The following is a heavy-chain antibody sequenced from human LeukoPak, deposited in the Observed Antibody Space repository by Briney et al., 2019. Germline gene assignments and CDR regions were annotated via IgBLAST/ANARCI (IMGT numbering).Heavy chain of an antibody. J-gene: IGHJ4*02. D-gene: IGHD2-2*01. CDR2: IKQDGSEK. V-gene: IGHV3-7*03. CDR3: AKSFQEDIVVVPAARSDFDY. CDR1: GFTFSSYW. Sequence: QSGGSLRLSCAASGFTFSSYWMSWVRQAPGKGLEWVANIKQDGSEKYYVDSVKGRFTTSRDNAKNSLYLQMNSLRAEDTAVYYCAKSFQEDIVVVPAARSDFDYWGQGTLVTVSS.